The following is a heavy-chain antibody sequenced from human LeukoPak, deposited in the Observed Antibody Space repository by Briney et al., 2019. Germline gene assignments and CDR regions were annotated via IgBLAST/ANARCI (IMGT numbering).Heavy chain of an antibody. CDR3: ASSLQTSSPVLIANPFAY. V-gene: IGHV3-48*03. CDR2: ISRSGSTI. CDR1: GFTFSSYE. Sequence: GGSLRLSCAASGFTFSSYEVNWVRQAPGKGLEWVSYISRSGSTIHYADSVKGRFTISRDNAKNSLYLQMNSLRAEDTAVYYCASSLQTSSPVLIANPFAYWGQGTLVTVSS. D-gene: IGHD2-8*01. J-gene: IGHJ4*02.